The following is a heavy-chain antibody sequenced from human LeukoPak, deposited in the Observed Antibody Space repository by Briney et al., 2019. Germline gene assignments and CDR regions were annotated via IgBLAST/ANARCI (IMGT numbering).Heavy chain of an antibody. CDR1: GGTFSSYA. J-gene: IGHJ4*02. Sequence: ASVKVSCKASGGTFSSYAISWVRQAPGQGLEWMGRIIPILGIANYAQKFQGRVTITADKSTSTAYMELSSLRSEDTAVYYCARGSYDSSGYYYEDWGQGTLVTVSS. CDR3: ARGSYDSSGYYYED. CDR2: IIPILGIA. D-gene: IGHD3-22*01. V-gene: IGHV1-69*04.